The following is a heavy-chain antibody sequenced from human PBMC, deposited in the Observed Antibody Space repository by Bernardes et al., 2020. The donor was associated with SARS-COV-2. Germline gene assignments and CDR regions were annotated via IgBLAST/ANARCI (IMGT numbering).Heavy chain of an antibody. CDR2: IDPSDSYT. Sequence: GESLKISCKGSGYSFTSYWISWVRQMPGKGLEWMGRIDPSDSYTNYSPSFQGHVTISADKSISTAYLQWSSLKASDTAMYYCARHWPPGTGSTSNYYYYGMDVWGQGTTVTVSS. CDR1: GYSFTSYW. J-gene: IGHJ6*02. D-gene: IGHD2-2*01. CDR3: ARHWPPGTGSTSNYYYYGMDV. V-gene: IGHV5-10-1*01.